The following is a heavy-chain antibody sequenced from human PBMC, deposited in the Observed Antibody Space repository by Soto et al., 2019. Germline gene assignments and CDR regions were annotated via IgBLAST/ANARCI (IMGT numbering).Heavy chain of an antibody. D-gene: IGHD2-15*01. CDR2: MSDSGST. CDR1: GGAIISTRYW. Sequence: QLQLQESGPGLVKPSETLSLTCDVSGGAIISTRYWWGWIRQPPGKGLEWIGPMSDSGSTYYNSSLKGRVTMSGDPSKNQFSLNLISVTAADTAVYYCARRAAMVGAARYWYCDVWGRGTLVNVSS. V-gene: IGHV4-39*01. J-gene: IGHJ2*01. CDR3: ARRAAMVGAARYWYCDV.